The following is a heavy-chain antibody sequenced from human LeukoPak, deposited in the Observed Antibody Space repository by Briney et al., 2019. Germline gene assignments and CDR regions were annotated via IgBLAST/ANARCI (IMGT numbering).Heavy chain of an antibody. CDR2: INPNSGGT. CDR3: ARGTYDFWSGRSDY. V-gene: IGHV1-2*02. J-gene: IGHJ4*02. D-gene: IGHD3-3*01. CDR1: GYTFTGYY. Sequence: ASVKVSCKASGYTFTGYYMHWVRQAPGQGLEWMGWINPNSGGTNYAQKFQGRVTMTRDTSISTAYMELSRLRSDDTAVYYCARGTYDFWSGRSDYWGQGTLVTVSS.